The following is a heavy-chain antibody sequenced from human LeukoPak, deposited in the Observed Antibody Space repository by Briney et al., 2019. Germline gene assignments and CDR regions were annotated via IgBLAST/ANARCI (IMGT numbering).Heavy chain of an antibody. V-gene: IGHV4-39*01. CDR1: GGSISSSSYY. CDR3: ARHRVLDYGDYWFDP. Sequence: SETLSLTCTVSGGSISSSSYYWGWIRQPPGKGLEWIGSIYYSGSTYYNPSLKSRVTISVDTSKNQFSLKLSSVTAADTAVYYCARHRVLDYGDYWFDPWGQGTLVTVSS. CDR2: IYYSGST. D-gene: IGHD4-17*01. J-gene: IGHJ5*02.